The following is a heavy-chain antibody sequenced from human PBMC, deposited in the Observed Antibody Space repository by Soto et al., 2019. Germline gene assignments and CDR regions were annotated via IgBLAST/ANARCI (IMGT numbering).Heavy chain of an antibody. V-gene: IGHV3-7*03. J-gene: IGHJ4*02. Sequence: EVQLVESGGGLVQPGGSLRLSCAASGFTCSTFWMDWVRQAPGKALEWVAKIKEDGSEKYYADSVRGRFIISRDNARNSVWLQMNSLRAEDTAVYYCERVRPGNYRDYWGQGTLVTVSS. CDR2: IKEDGSEK. CDR1: GFTCSTFW. D-gene: IGHD3-3*01. CDR3: ERVRPGNYRDY.